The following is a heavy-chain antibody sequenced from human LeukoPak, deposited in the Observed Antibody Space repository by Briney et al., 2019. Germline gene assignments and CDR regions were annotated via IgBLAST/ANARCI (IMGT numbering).Heavy chain of an antibody. V-gene: IGHV4-30-4*01. J-gene: IGHJ4*02. CDR3: ARVRRYCSGGSCYDFDY. CDR1: GGSISSGGYY. D-gene: IGHD2-15*01. Sequence: SQTLSLTCTVSGGSISSGGYYWSWIRQPPGKGLERVGYIYYSGSTYYNPSLKSRVTISVDTSKTQFSLKLSSVTAADTAVYYCARVRRYCSGGSCYDFDYWGQGTLVTVSS. CDR2: IYYSGST.